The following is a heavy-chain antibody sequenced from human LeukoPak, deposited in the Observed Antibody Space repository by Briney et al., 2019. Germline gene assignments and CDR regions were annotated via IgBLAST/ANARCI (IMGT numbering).Heavy chain of an antibody. CDR3: ARDQIYCTGGYCYFEY. CDR2: ISSSSSYM. V-gene: IGHV3-21*06. D-gene: IGHD2-8*02. J-gene: IGHJ4*02. Sequence: GGSLRLSCAASGFTFSSYSMSWVRQAPGKGLEWVSSISSSSSYMYYADSVKGRFTISRDNAKNSLYLQMNSLRVEDSAVYYCARDQIYCTGGYCYFEYWGQGTLVTVSS. CDR1: GFTFSSYS.